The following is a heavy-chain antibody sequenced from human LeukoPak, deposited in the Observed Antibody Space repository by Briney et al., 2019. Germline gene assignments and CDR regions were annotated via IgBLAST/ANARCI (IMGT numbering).Heavy chain of an antibody. CDR1: GFPFSSYG. CDR2: ISSSSSYI. J-gene: IGHJ4*02. V-gene: IGHV3-21*01. Sequence: GGSQRLSCAASGFPFSSYGMNWVRQAPGKGLEWVSSISSSSSYIYYADSVKGRFTIPRDNAKNSLYLQMNSLRAEDTAVYYCARDISGYYLFDYWGQGTLVTVSS. CDR3: ARDISGYYLFDY. D-gene: IGHD3-22*01.